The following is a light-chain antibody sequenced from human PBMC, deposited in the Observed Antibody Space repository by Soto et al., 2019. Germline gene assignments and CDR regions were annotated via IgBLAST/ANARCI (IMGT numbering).Light chain of an antibody. CDR1: PGIRND. Sequence: DIQRTQSPSSLSASVGDRVTITCRASPGIRNDLGWYQKKPGKDPKRLIHAASNLQSGVPSRFSGSGSGTEFNLTISRLQTEDFATYECLQLNSYPLTFGQGTRLEIK. J-gene: IGKJ5*01. CDR3: LQLNSYPLT. V-gene: IGKV1-17*01. CDR2: AAS.